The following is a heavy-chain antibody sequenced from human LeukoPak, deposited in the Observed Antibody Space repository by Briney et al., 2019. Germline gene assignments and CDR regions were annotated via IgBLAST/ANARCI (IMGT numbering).Heavy chain of an antibody. Sequence: ASVKVSCKASGYTFTSYFIHWVRQAPGQGFEWMGIINPSGGNTNYAQKFQGRVTMTRDTSTSTVYMELSSLRSEDTAVYYCARGDHVRIYAESSFDIWGQGTMVTVSS. CDR2: INPSGGNT. V-gene: IGHV1-46*01. J-gene: IGHJ3*02. D-gene: IGHD5/OR15-5a*01. CDR1: GYTFTSYF. CDR3: ARGDHVRIYAESSFDI.